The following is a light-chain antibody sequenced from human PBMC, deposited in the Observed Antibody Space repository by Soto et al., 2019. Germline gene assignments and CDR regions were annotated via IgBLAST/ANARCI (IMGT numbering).Light chain of an antibody. CDR3: QQDNYYPYT. V-gene: IGKV1-5*01. Sequence: DIQMTQSPSTLSASVGDRVTITCRASQSINSWLSGYQQRPGKAPKLLIYDASSLESRVTSRFSGSGSGTEFTIISSLLQPGDFASYCCQQDNYYPYTFGQGTKLEIK. J-gene: IGKJ2*01. CDR2: DAS. CDR1: QSINSW.